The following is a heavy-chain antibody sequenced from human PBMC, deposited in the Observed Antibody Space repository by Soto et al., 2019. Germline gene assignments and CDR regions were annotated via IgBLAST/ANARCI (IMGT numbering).Heavy chain of an antibody. Sequence: GGSLRLSCSASGFTFSSYAMHWVRQAPGKGLEWVAFTSFDGSKISYSDSVKGRFTISRDNSKKTLYLQMNSLRPEDAAVYHCANLLNVAAAHTPHYYGIDVWGQGTTVTVYS. J-gene: IGHJ6*02. V-gene: IGHV3-30-3*01. CDR1: GFTFSSYA. D-gene: IGHD6-13*01. CDR2: TSFDGSKI. CDR3: ANLLNVAAAHTPHYYGIDV.